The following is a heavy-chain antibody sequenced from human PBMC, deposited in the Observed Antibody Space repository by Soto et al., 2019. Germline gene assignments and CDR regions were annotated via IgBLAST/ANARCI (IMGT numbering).Heavy chain of an antibody. CDR2: ISYDGSNK. D-gene: IGHD3-3*01. V-gene: IGHV3-30*18. J-gene: IGHJ6*02. CDR3: AKDPSPYDFWSGRPYYYGMDV. CDR1: GFTFSSYG. Sequence: GGSLRLSCAASGFTFSSYGMHWVRQAPGKGLEWVAVISYDGSNKYYADSVKGRFTISRDNSKNTLYLQMNSLRAEDTAVYYCAKDPSPYDFWSGRPYYYGMDVWGQGTTVTVTS.